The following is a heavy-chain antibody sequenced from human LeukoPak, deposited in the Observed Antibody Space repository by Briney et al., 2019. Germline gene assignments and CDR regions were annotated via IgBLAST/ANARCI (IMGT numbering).Heavy chain of an antibody. CDR3: ARDPNSSDYYNSSGYYQLDAFDI. CDR1: GFTFSSYG. J-gene: IGHJ3*02. V-gene: IGHV3-48*01. D-gene: IGHD3-22*01. CDR2: ISSSSSTI. Sequence: GGSLRLSCAASGFTFSSYGMNWVRQAPGKGLEWVSYISSSSSTIYYADSVKGRFTISRDNAKNSLYLQMNSLRAEDTAVYYCARDPNSSDYYNSSGYYQLDAFDIWGQGTMVTVSS.